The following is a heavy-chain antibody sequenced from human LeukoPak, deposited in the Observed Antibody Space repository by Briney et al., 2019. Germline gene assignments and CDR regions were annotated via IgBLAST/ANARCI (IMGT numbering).Heavy chain of an antibody. J-gene: IGHJ4*02. Sequence: GASLRLSCAASGFTFSNYAMSWVRQAPGKGLEWVSAILGSGGSTYYADSVKGRFTVSRDNSKSTLYLQMSSLRAEDTALYYCAKWGDYDVLTGYYVPDYWGQGTLVTVSS. CDR3: AKWGDYDVLTGYYVPDY. V-gene: IGHV3-23*01. D-gene: IGHD3-9*01. CDR2: ILGSGGST. CDR1: GFTFSNYA.